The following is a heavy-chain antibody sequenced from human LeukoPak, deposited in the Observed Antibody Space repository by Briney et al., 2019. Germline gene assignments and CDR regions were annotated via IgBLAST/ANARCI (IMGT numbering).Heavy chain of an antibody. J-gene: IGHJ4*02. D-gene: IGHD5-24*01. Sequence: ASVKVSCKASGYTFTGYYMHWVRQAPGQGLEWMGWINPNSGGTSSAQKFQGRVTMTRDTSISTAYMELTTLRSDDTAVYYCARDRNGDGFAYFDFWGQGILVTVSS. CDR3: ARDRNGDGFAYFDF. CDR1: GYTFTGYY. V-gene: IGHV1-2*02. CDR2: INPNSGGT.